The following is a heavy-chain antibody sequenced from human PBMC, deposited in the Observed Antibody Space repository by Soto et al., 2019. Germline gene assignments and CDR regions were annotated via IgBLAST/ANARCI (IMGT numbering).Heavy chain of an antibody. CDR2: IKEDGSDK. CDR1: GFTFSTSW. CDR3: AWSFGHGFGAT. J-gene: IGHJ4*02. Sequence: PGGSLRLSCAASGFTFSTSWMGWLRQAPGKGLDWVANIKEDGSDKYYVDSVKGRFTVSRDNAKNSLYLQMNSLRAEDTAMYYCAWSFGHGFGATGGQGILVTVSS. V-gene: IGHV3-7*05. D-gene: IGHD3-10*01.